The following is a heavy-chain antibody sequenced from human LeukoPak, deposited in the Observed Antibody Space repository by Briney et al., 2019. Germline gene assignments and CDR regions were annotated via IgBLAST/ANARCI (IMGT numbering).Heavy chain of an antibody. V-gene: IGHV4-31*03. CDR3: ARMSGRESSGYYLDY. D-gene: IGHD3-22*01. J-gene: IGHJ4*02. CDR2: IYYSGST. Sequence: SETLSLTCTVSGGSISSSSYYWSWIRQHPGKGLEWTGYIYYSGSTYYNPSLKSRVTISVDTSKNHFSLKLSSVTAADTAVYYCARMSGRESSGYYLDYWGQGTLVTVSS. CDR1: GGSISSSSYY.